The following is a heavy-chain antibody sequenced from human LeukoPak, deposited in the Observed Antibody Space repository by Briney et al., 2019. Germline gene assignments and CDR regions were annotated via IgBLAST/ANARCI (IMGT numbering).Heavy chain of an antibody. CDR1: GFTFSSYS. Sequence: PGGSLRLSFAAPGFTFSSYSMNWGRPAPGKGLGWVSSISSSSSYIYYADSVKGRFTISRDNAKNSLYLQMNSLRAEDTAVYYCASSTVTFYYYYMDVWGKGTTVTVSS. V-gene: IGHV3-21*01. CDR3: ASSTVTFYYYYMDV. D-gene: IGHD4-17*01. J-gene: IGHJ6*03. CDR2: ISSSSSYI.